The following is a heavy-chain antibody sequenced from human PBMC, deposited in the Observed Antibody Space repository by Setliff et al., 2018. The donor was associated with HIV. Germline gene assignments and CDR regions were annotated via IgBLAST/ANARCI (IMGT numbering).Heavy chain of an antibody. D-gene: IGHD1-26*01. CDR1: GFSVSTNF. CDR2: ISASGDST. CDR3: AKNPSWEGY. Sequence: PGGSLRLSCAASGFSVSTNFLTWVRQAPGKGLEWVSAISASGDSTYYADSVKGRFTISRDNSRNTLYVQMNSLTAEDTAVYYCAKNPSWEGYWGQGTLVTVSS. V-gene: IGHV3-23*01. J-gene: IGHJ4*02.